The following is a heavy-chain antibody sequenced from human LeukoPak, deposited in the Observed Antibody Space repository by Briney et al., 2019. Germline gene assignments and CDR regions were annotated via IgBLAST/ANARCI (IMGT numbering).Heavy chain of an antibody. CDR2: MNPSSGNT. D-gene: IGHD6-19*01. CDR1: GYTFPTYD. J-gene: IGHJ5*02. Sequence: ASVKVSCKASGYTFPTYDINWVRQATGQGLEWMGWMNPSSGNTGYTQKFQGRVTMTRNTSISTAYMELSSLRSEDTAVYYCARGRGSGHKENWFDPWGQGTLVTVSS. CDR3: ARGRGSGHKENWFDP. V-gene: IGHV1-8*01.